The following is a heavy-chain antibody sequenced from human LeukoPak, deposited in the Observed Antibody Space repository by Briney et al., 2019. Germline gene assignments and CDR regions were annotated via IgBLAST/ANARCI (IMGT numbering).Heavy chain of an antibody. J-gene: IGHJ3*02. Sequence: SETLSLTCTVSGGSISGHYWSWIRQPPGKGLEWIGYIYYSGSTNYNPSLKSRVTISVDTSKNQFSLKLSSVTAADTAVYYCARDGYYDSSGYPHDAFDIWGQGTMVTVSS. D-gene: IGHD3-22*01. V-gene: IGHV4-59*11. CDR2: IYYSGST. CDR3: ARDGYYDSSGYPHDAFDI. CDR1: GGSISGHY.